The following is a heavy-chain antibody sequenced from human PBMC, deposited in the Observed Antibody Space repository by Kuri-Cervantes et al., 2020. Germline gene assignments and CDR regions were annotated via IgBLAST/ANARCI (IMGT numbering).Heavy chain of an antibody. CDR1: GGTFSSYA. J-gene: IGHJ3*02. Sequence: SAKVSCKPSGGTFSSYAISWARQAPGQVLEWMGRIIPIFVTANYAQKFQGRVTITADESTRTAYMELSRLRSEDTAVYYCASDAVVATPGTFDIWGQGTMVTVSS. D-gene: IGHD5-12*01. CDR2: IIPIFVTA. CDR3: ASDAVVATPGTFDI. V-gene: IGHV1-69*13.